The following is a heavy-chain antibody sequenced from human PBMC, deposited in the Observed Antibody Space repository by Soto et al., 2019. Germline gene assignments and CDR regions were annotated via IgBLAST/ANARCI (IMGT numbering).Heavy chain of an antibody. CDR3: ARQRTTVVTQAYFDH. CDR1: GESISSSSYY. J-gene: IGHJ4*02. Sequence: SETLSLTGIVSGESISSSSYYWGWIRQPPGKGLEWIGSIYYSGRTYYNPSFKSRVTISIDTSKNQFSLKLSSVTATDTAVYYCARQRTTVVTQAYFDHWGQGALVTVSS. CDR2: IYYSGRT. D-gene: IGHD2-21*02. V-gene: IGHV4-39*01.